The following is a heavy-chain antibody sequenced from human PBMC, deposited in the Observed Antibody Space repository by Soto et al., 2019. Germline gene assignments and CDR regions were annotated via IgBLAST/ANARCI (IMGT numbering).Heavy chain of an antibody. V-gene: IGHV4-31*03. CDR1: GGSISSGGYY. CDR3: ARADSSGRGYGMDV. J-gene: IGHJ6*02. CDR2: IYYSGST. D-gene: IGHD3-22*01. Sequence: PSETLSLTCTVSGGSISSGGYYWSWIRQHPGKGLEWIGYIYYSGSTYYNPSLKSRVTISVDTSKNQFSLKLSSVTAADTAVYYCARADSSGRGYGMDVWGQGTTVTVSS.